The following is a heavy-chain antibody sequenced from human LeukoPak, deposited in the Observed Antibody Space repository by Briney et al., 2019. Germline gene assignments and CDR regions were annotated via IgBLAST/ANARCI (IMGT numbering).Heavy chain of an antibody. D-gene: IGHD5-24*01. CDR3: AILSRDGYNF. CDR1: GGSISSRPYY. CDR2: ISYSGTT. V-gene: IGHV4-39*07. Sequence: SETLSLTCTVSGGSISSRPYYWGWVRQPPGKGLEWIGTISYSGTTYYSPSLKSRVTISLDTSKNQFSLKLSSVTAADTAVYYCAILSRDGYNFWGQGTLVTVSS. J-gene: IGHJ4*02.